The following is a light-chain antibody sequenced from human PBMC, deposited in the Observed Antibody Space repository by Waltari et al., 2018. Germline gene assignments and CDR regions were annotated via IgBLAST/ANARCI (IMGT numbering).Light chain of an antibody. CDR1: SSNIGNNY. CDR2: EKN. CDR3: GTWDSSLSFWV. V-gene: IGLV1-51*02. J-gene: IGLJ3*02. Sequence: QSVLPQPPSVSAAPGQKVTISCSGSSSNIGNNYVSWYQQLPGTAPKLLIYEKNKRPSGIPDRFSGSESGTSASLGITGLQTGDEADYYCGTWDSSLSFWVFGGGTKLTVL.